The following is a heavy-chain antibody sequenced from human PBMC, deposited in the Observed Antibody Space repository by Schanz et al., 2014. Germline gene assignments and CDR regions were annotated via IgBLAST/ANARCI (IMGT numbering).Heavy chain of an antibody. CDR1: GFTFSTYA. J-gene: IGHJ4*02. D-gene: IGHD3-22*01. V-gene: IGHV3-23*01. Sequence: EVQLLDSGGGLVQPGGSLRLSCAASGFTFSTYAMSWVRQAPGKGLEWVSAISGSGGSTYYADSVKGRFTISRDNAKNTLYLQMNSLRAEDTAVYYCAKDPSHGDYDYYFDYWGQGTLVTVSS. CDR3: AKDPSHGDYDYYFDY. CDR2: ISGSGGST.